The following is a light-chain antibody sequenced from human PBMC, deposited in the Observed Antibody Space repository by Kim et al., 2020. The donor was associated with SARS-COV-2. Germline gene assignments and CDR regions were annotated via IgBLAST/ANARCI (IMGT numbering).Light chain of an antibody. CDR3: QKHNSGPWT. V-gene: IGKV1-27*01. CDR1: QGVSNF. Sequence: DIQMTQSPSSLSASVGDRVTITCRSSQGVSNFLAWYQQKPGKVPKVLIYAASVLQSGVPARFSGSGSGTDFTLTISSLQPEDVAAYYCQKHNSGPWTFGEGTKVDIK. J-gene: IGKJ1*01. CDR2: AAS.